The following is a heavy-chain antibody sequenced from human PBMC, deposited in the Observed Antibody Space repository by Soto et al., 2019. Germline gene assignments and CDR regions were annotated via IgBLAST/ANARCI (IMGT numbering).Heavy chain of an antibody. V-gene: IGHV3-30-3*01. Sequence: PGGSLRLSCAASGFTFSIYAMHWVRQAPGKGLEWVAVISYDGSNKYYADSVKGRFTISRDNSKNTLYLQMNSLRAEDTAVYYCARDPVRFLEWLLLRYYYGMDVWGQGTTVTVSS. D-gene: IGHD3-3*01. CDR3: ARDPVRFLEWLLLRYYYGMDV. CDR2: ISYDGSNK. CDR1: GFTFSIYA. J-gene: IGHJ6*02.